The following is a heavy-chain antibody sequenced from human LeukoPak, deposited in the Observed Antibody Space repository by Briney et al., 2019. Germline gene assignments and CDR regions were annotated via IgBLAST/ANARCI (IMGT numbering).Heavy chain of an antibody. D-gene: IGHD3-3*01. CDR1: GGSFSGYY. V-gene: IGHV4-34*01. CDR2: INHSGST. CDR3: ARTGVTIFGDAFDI. J-gene: IGHJ3*02. Sequence: PSETLSLTCAVYGGSFSGYYWIWIRQPPGKGLEWIGEINHSGSTNYNPSLKSRVTISVDTSKNQFSLKLSSVTAADTAVYYCARTGVTIFGDAFDIWGQGTMVTVSS.